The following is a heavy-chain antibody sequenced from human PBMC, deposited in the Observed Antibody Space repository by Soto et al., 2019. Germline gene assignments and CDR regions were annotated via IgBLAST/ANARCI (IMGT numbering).Heavy chain of an antibody. J-gene: IGHJ6*02. CDR3: ARGYSSSWYYYGMGV. D-gene: IGHD6-13*01. Sequence: PSETLSLTCTVSGGSISSGDYYWSWIRQPPGQGREWIGYIYYSGSTYYNPSLKSRVTISVDTTKNQFSLKLSSVTAADTAVYYCARGYSSSWYYYGMGVWGQGTTVTVSS. CDR2: IYYSGST. CDR1: GGSISSGDYY. V-gene: IGHV4-30-4*01.